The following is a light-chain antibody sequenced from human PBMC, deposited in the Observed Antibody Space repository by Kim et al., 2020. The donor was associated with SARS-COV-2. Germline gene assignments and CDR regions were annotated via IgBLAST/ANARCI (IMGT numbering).Light chain of an antibody. CDR3: CSYAGTYTLV. CDR1: SSDVGGYNL. J-gene: IGLJ3*02. CDR2: DVS. Sequence: QSALTQPRSVSASPGQSVTISCTGTSSDVGGYNLVSWYQQHAVKAPKLLIYDVSKRPSGVPDRFSGSKSGNTASLTISGLQAEDEADYYCCSYAGTYTLVFGGGTKLTVL. V-gene: IGLV2-11*01.